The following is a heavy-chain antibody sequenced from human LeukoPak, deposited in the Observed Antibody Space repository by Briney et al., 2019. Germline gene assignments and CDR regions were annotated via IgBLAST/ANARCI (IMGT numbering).Heavy chain of an antibody. V-gene: IGHV3-30*18. Sequence: GGSLRLSCAASGFTFSSYGMHWVRQAPGKGLEWVAVISYDGSNKYYADSVKGRFTISRDNSKNTLYLQMNSLRAEDTAVYYCAKESLVPYCGDDCYPYYFDYWGQGTLVTVSS. CDR3: AKESLVPYCGDDCYPYYFDY. CDR1: GFTFSSYG. D-gene: IGHD2-21*02. CDR2: ISYDGSNK. J-gene: IGHJ4*02.